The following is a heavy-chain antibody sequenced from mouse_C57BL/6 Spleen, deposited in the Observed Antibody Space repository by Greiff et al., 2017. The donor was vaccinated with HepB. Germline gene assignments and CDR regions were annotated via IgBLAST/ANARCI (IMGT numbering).Heavy chain of an antibody. V-gene: IGHV7-3*01. CDR3: ARYSYGNYCYAMDY. CDR1: GFTFTDYY. CDR2: IRNKANGYTT. Sequence: DVKLVESGGGLVQPGGSLSLSCAASGFTFTDYYMSWVRQPPGKALEWLGFIRNKANGYTTEYSASVKGRFTISRDNSQSILYLQMNALRAEDSATYYCARYSYGNYCYAMDYWGQGTSVTVSS. J-gene: IGHJ4*01. D-gene: IGHD2-1*01.